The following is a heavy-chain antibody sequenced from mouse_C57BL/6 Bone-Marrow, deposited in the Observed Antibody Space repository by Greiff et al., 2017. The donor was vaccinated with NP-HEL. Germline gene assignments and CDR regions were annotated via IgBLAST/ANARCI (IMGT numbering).Heavy chain of an antibody. CDR1: GFNIKDYY. CDR2: IDPEDGET. CDR3: ATYRFDY. J-gene: IGHJ2*01. Sequence: VQLQQSGAELVKPGASVKLSCTASGFNIKDYYMHWVKQRTEQGLEWIGRIDPEDGETKYARKFQGKATITSDTSSNTAYRQLSSLTSEDTAVYYCATYRFDYWGQGTTLTVSS. D-gene: IGHD2-12*01. V-gene: IGHV14-2*01.